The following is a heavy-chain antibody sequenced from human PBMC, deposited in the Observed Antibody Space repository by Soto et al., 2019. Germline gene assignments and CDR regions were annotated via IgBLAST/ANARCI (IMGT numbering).Heavy chain of an antibody. V-gene: IGHV4-4*02. D-gene: IGHD1-26*01. CDR3: AGQVGATIWNWFDP. CDR1: GGSISSSNW. CDR2: IYHSGST. J-gene: IGHJ5*02. Sequence: QVQLQESGPGLVKPSGTLSLTCAVSGGSISSSNWWRWVRQPPGKGLEWIGEIYHSGSTNYNPSLKSRVTISVDKSKTQFALKLSSVTAADTAVYYCAGQVGATIWNWFDPWGQGTLVTVSS.